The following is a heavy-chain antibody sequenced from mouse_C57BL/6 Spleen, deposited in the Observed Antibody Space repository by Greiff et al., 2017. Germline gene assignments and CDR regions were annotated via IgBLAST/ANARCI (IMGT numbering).Heavy chain of an antibody. CDR2: INPSNGGT. J-gene: IGHJ2*01. Sequence: VQLQQSGTELVKPGASVKLSCKASGYTFTSYWMHWVKQRPGQGLEWIGNINPSNGGTNYNEKFKSKATLTVDKSSSTAYMQLSSLTSEDSAVYYCAREAMITSFFDYWGQGTTLTVSS. V-gene: IGHV1-53*01. CDR1: GYTFTSYW. CDR3: AREAMITSFFDY. D-gene: IGHD2-4*01.